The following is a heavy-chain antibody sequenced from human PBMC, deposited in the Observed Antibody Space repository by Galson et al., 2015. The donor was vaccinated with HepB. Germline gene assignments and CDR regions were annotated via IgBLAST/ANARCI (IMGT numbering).Heavy chain of an antibody. Sequence: SLRLSCAASEVTFGRYCVNWVRQAPGKGLEWVSSISASSSYIFYADSVKGRFLISRDNARNTLFLQMNSLTAEDTAVYYCARSSVAARPYWFDSWGQGTLVTVTS. CDR2: ISASSSYI. J-gene: IGHJ5*01. V-gene: IGHV3-21*06. CDR3: ARSSVAARPYWFDS. CDR1: EVTFGRYC. D-gene: IGHD6-6*01.